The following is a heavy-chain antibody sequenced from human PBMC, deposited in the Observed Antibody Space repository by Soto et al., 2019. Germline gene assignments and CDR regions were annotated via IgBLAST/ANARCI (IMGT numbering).Heavy chain of an antibody. CDR1: GGSISSYY. CDR3: AREVGFQRGQIDRDAFDI. J-gene: IGHJ3*02. V-gene: IGHV4-59*01. D-gene: IGHD3-10*01. Sequence: SQTLSLTCTVSGGSISSYYWSWIRQPPGKGLEWIGYIYYSGSTNYNPSLKSRVTISVDTSKNQFSLKLSSVTAADTAVYYCAREVGFQRGQIDRDAFDIWGQGTMVTVSS. CDR2: IYYSGST.